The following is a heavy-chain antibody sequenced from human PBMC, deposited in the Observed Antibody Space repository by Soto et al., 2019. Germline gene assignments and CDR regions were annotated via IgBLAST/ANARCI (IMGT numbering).Heavy chain of an antibody. D-gene: IGHD2-21*02. Sequence: GSLRLSCAASGFTFSSYAMSWVRQAPGKGLEWVSAISGSGGSTHYADPVKGRFTISRDNSKNTLYLQMNSLRAEDTAVYYCARAKGGGDSGAFDIWGQGTMVTVSS. CDR2: ISGSGGST. CDR3: ARAKGGGDSGAFDI. J-gene: IGHJ3*02. V-gene: IGHV3-23*01. CDR1: GFTFSSYA.